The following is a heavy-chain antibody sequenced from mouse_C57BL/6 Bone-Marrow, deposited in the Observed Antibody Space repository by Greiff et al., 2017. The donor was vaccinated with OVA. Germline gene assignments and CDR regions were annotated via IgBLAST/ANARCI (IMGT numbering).Heavy chain of an antibody. CDR1: GYTFTSYW. V-gene: IGHV1-52*01. Sequence: VQLQQPGAELVRPGSSVKLSCKASGYTFTSYWMHWVKQRPIQGLEWIGNIDPSDSETHYNQKFKDKATLTVDKSSSTAYMQLSSLTSEDSAVYYCSREEINYWFAYWGQGTLVTVSA. CDR3: SREEINYWFAY. CDR2: IDPSDSET. J-gene: IGHJ3*01. D-gene: IGHD1-3*01.